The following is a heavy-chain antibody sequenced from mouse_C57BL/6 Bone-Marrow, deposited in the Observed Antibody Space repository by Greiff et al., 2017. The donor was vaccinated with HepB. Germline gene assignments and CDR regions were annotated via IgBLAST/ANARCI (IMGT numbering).Heavy chain of an antibody. CDR3: ARDGTEGGYFDY. D-gene: IGHD4-1*01. V-gene: IGHV5-4*01. Sequence: EVKVVESGGGLVKPGGSLKLSCAASGFTFSSYAMSWVRQTPEKRLEWVATISDGGSYTYYPDNVKGRFTISRDNAKNNLYLQMSHLKSEDTAMYYCARDGTEGGYFDYWGQGTTLTVSS. CDR1: GFTFSSYA. CDR2: ISDGGSYT. J-gene: IGHJ2*01.